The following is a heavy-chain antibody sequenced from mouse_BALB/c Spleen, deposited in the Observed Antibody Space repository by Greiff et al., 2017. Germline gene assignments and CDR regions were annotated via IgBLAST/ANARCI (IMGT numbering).Heavy chain of an antibody. CDR2: IYPGDGDT. V-gene: IGHV1-87*01. CDR1: GYTFTSYW. J-gene: IGHJ4*01. D-gene: IGHD1-1*01. Sequence: QVQLKQSGTVLARPGASVKMSCKASGYTFTSYWMQWVKQRPGQGLEWIGAIYPGDGDTRYTQKFKGKATMTADKSSSTAYMQLSSLASEDSAVYYCAREGIYYYGSSYAMDYWGQGTSVTVSS. CDR3: AREGIYYYGSSYAMDY.